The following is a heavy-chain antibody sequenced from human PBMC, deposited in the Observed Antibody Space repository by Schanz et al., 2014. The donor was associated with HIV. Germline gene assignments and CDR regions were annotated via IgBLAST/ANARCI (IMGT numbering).Heavy chain of an antibody. CDR3: AREWVYYYYYGMDV. D-gene: IGHD6-13*01. J-gene: IGHJ6*02. Sequence: VQLLESGGGVVQPGRSLRLSCAASGFTFTSYSMNWVRQAPGKGLEWVSYISSSSSTIYYADSVKGRFTISRDNAKNSLYLQMKSLRDEDTAVYYCAREWVYYYYYGMDVWGQGTTVTVSS. CDR2: ISSSSSTI. CDR1: GFTFTSYS. V-gene: IGHV3-48*02.